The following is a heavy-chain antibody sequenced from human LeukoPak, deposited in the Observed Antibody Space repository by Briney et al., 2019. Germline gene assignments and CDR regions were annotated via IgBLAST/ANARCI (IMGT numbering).Heavy chain of an antibody. CDR1: GLTFRNFW. J-gene: IGHJ4*02. CDR2: IKQDGSGR. V-gene: IGHV3-7*01. Sequence: GGSLRLSCAASGLTFRNFWMCWVRQAPGKGLEWAATIKQDGSGRYYVDSVKGRFTISRDNAQNSLYLQMNNLRAEDTAVYYCARSYGHSIDYWGQGTLVTVSS. D-gene: IGHD3-10*01. CDR3: ARSYGHSIDY.